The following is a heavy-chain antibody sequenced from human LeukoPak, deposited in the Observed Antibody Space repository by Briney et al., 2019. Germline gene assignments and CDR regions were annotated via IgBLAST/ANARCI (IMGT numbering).Heavy chain of an antibody. D-gene: IGHD3-22*01. V-gene: IGHV3-30*03. Sequence: GGSLSLSCAASGFTFSSYGMHWVRQAPGKGLEWVAVISYDGSNKYYADSVKGRFTISRDNSKNTLYLQMNSLRAEDTAVYYCALHDSSGYYNYWGQGTLVTVSS. CDR3: ALHDSSGYYNY. CDR1: GFTFSSYG. J-gene: IGHJ4*02. CDR2: ISYDGSNK.